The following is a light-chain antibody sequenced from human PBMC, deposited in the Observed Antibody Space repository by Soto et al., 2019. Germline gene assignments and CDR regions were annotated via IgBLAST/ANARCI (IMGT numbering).Light chain of an antibody. V-gene: IGKV1-5*01. Sequence: GDRVTITCRASQSISSWLAWYQQKSGKAPKLLISDASSLESGVPSRFSGDRSGTEFTLTINSLHPEDVATYFCQQFSSYWTFGQGTRVEIK. CDR2: DAS. CDR3: QQFSSYWT. CDR1: QSISSW. J-gene: IGKJ1*01.